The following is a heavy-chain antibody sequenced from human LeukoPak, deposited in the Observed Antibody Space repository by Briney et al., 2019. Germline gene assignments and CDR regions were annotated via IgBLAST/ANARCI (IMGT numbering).Heavy chain of an antibody. D-gene: IGHD3-22*01. Sequence: GAPVKVSCKVSGYTLTELSMHWVRQAPGKGLEWMGGFDPEDGETIYAQKFQGRVTMTEDTSTDTAYMELSSLRSEDTAVYYCATDLLYYYDSSGYHSDYWGQGTLVTVSS. V-gene: IGHV1-24*01. CDR1: GYTLTELS. J-gene: IGHJ4*02. CDR3: ATDLLYYYDSSGYHSDY. CDR2: FDPEDGET.